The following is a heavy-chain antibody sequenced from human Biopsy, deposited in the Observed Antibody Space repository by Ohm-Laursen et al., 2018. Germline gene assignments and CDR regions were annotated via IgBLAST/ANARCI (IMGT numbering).Heavy chain of an antibody. CDR1: GGSMSSYY. CDR3: ARGEAGVYDALDI. J-gene: IGHJ3*02. D-gene: IGHD3-10*01. CDR2: IYNSGST. V-gene: IGHV4-59*07. Sequence: SDTLSLTCTVSGGSMSSYYWTWIRQPPGKGLEWIGYIYNSGSTNYNPPLKSRVTISVAVDTSKSQFSLRLSSVTAADTAMYYCARGEAGVYDALDIWGQGTMVIVSS.